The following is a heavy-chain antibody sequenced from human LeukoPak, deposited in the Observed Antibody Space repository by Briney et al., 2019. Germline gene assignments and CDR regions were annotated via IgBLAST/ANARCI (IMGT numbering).Heavy chain of an antibody. CDR1: GFTFSSYG. CDR3: SEEVQGALLVPYYYYYYGMDV. V-gene: IGHV3-30*18. Sequence: PGGSLRLSCAASGFTFSSYGMYWVRQAPGKGLEWVAVISYDGSNKYYADSMKGRFTISRDNSKNTLYLQMNSLRAEDTAVYYCSEEVQGALLVPYYYYYYGMDVWGQGTTVTVSS. D-gene: IGHD6-13*01. CDR2: ISYDGSNK. J-gene: IGHJ6*02.